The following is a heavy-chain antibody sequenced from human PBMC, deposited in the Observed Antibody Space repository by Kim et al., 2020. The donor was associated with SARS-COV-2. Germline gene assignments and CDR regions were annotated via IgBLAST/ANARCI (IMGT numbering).Heavy chain of an antibody. CDR3: ASLSSSSWYFDY. J-gene: IGHJ4*02. Sequence: KYYVESVKGRVTSARDNAKNSLYLQMDSRRAEDTAVYYCASLSSSSWYFDYWGQGTLVTVSS. CDR2: K. V-gene: IGHV3-7*01. D-gene: IGHD6-13*01.